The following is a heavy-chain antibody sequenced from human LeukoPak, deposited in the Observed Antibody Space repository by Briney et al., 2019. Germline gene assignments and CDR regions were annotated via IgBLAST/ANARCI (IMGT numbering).Heavy chain of an antibody. CDR2: IRYSGST. CDR1: GGSISSYY. V-gene: IGHV4-59*01. D-gene: IGHD3-9*01. J-gene: IGHJ2*01. CDR3: ARGNNLRYFDFYWYFDL. Sequence: PSETLSLTCTVSGGSISSYYWSWIRQPPGEGLEWIGYIRYSGSTNYNPSLKSRVTISVDTSKNQFSLKLSSVTAADTAVYYCARGNNLRYFDFYWYFDLWGRGTLVTVSS.